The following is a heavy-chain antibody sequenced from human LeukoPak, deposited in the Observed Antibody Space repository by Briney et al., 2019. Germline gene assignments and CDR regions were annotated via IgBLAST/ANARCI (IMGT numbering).Heavy chain of an antibody. CDR3: ARMAYSSSWYVN. CDR1: GYTFTSYG. D-gene: IGHD6-13*01. CDR2: ISAYNGNT. V-gene: IGHV1-18*01. Sequence: ASVKVSCKASGYTFTSYGISWVRQAPGQGLEWMGWISAYNGNTNYAQKLQGRVTVTTDTSTSTAYMELSSLRSEDTAVYYCARMAYSSSWYVNWGQGTLVTVSS. J-gene: IGHJ4*02.